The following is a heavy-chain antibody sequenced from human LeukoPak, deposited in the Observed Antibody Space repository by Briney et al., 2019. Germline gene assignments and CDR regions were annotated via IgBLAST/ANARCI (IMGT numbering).Heavy chain of an antibody. Sequence: SETLSLTCTVSGGSISSYYWSWIRQPAGKGLEWIGRIYTSGSTNHNPSLKSRVTMSVDTSKNQFSLKLSSVTAADTAVYYCATHTAMVLGDAFDIWGQGTMVTVSS. D-gene: IGHD5-18*01. J-gene: IGHJ3*02. CDR2: IYTSGST. V-gene: IGHV4-4*07. CDR1: GGSISSYY. CDR3: ATHTAMVLGDAFDI.